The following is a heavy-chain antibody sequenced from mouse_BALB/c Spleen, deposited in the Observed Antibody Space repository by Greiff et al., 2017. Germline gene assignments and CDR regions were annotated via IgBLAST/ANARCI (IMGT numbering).Heavy chain of an antibody. CDR3: ARGNLNYYGSLFAY. J-gene: IGHJ3*01. Sequence: EVKLMESGPGLVKPSQSLSLTCSVTGYSITSCYYWNWIRQFPGNKLEWMGYISYDGSNNYNPSLKNRISITRDTSKNQFFLKLNSVTTEDTATYYCARGNLNYYGSLFAYWGQGTLVTVSA. V-gene: IGHV3-6*02. D-gene: IGHD1-1*01. CDR1: GYSITSCYY. CDR2: ISYDGSN.